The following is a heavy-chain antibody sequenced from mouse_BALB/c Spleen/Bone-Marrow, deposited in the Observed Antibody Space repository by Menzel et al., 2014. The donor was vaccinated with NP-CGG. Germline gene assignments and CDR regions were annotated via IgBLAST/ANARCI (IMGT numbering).Heavy chain of an antibody. CDR1: GYTFTSYR. Sequence: QVQLQQSGAELAKPGASVKMSCKASGYTFTSYRMHWVKQRPGQGLEWIGYINPSTGYTEYNQKFKDKATLTADKSSGTAYMQLSSLTSEDSAVYYCARSYYDGSSFAYWGQGTLVTVSA. J-gene: IGHJ3*01. D-gene: IGHD1-1*01. CDR2: INPSTGYT. V-gene: IGHV1-4*01. CDR3: ARSYYDGSSFAY.